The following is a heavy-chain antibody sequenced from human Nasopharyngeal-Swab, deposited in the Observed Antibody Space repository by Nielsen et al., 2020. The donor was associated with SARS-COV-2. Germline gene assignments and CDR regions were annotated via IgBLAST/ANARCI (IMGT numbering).Heavy chain of an antibody. J-gene: IGHJ4*02. CDR2: FFPLYGSV. V-gene: IGHV1-69*13. D-gene: IGHD6-6*01. CDR3: ALGIEYSSSSWFEY. Sequence: SVKISCKTSGGTLTTYSIAWVRQAPGQGLEWMGRFFPLYGSVDYAQRFQGRVTITADESTKTAQMELSSLRSEDTAMYYCALGIEYSSSSWFEYWGQGSLITVSS. CDR1: GGTLTTYS.